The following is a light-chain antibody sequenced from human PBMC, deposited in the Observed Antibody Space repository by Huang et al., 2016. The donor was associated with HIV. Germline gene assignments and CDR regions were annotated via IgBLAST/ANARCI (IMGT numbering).Light chain of an antibody. V-gene: IGKV3-11*01. Sequence: EIVLTQSPATLSLSPGERATLSCRASQSVRSYLAWYQQKPGQAPRLLIYDASNRATGIPARFSGSGSGTDFTLTISNLQSDDFAVYYCQQRSAWPLTFGGGTKVEI. CDR3: QQRSAWPLT. CDR2: DAS. J-gene: IGKJ4*01. CDR1: QSVRSY.